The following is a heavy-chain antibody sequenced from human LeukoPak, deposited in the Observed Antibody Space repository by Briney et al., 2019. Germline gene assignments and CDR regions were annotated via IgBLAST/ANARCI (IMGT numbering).Heavy chain of an antibody. Sequence: GGSLRLSCSASGFSFSSNAMHWVRQAPGKGLEYVSGISGNGGSTGYADSVKGRFTISRDNSKRGMFLQMSSLRPEDTAIYYCASTYHYDSSGYYPFDYWGQGTLVTVSS. CDR2: ISGNGGST. CDR3: ASTYHYDSSGYYPFDY. D-gene: IGHD3-22*01. J-gene: IGHJ4*02. CDR1: GFSFSSNA. V-gene: IGHV3-64D*09.